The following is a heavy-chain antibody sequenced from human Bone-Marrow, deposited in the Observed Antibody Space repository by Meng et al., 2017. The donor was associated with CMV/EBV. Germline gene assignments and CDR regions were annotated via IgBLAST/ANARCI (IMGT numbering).Heavy chain of an antibody. D-gene: IGHD3-22*01. CDR2: IRYDGGIK. Sequence: GESLKISCAASGFTFSNYGMHWVRQAPGKGLEWVAFIRYDGGIKYYADSVKGRFTISRDNSKNTLFLQMDSLRPEDTAVYYCAKDVDPMILVAMVYFDCWGQGTRVTVSS. CDR1: GFTFSNYG. J-gene: IGHJ4*02. CDR3: AKDVDPMILVAMVYFDC. V-gene: IGHV3-30*02.